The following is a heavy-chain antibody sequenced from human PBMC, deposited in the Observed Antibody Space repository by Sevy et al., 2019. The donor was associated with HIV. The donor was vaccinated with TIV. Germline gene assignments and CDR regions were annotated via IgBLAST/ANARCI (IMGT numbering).Heavy chain of an antibody. CDR1: GFTFSKYS. Sequence: GSLRLSCAASGFTFSKYSMSWVRQPPGKGLEWVSTLSFGCGEINHADSVKGRFTISRDNSKNSLYLQMNNLRAEDTAVYYCAREGCTKPHDYWGQGTMVTVSS. J-gene: IGHJ4*02. CDR2: LSFGCGEI. D-gene: IGHD2-8*01. CDR3: AREGCTKPHDY. V-gene: IGHV3-23*01.